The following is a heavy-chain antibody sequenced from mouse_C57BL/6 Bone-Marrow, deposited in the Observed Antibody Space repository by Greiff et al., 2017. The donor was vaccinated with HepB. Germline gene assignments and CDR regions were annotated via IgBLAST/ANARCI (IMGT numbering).Heavy chain of an antibody. CDR3: ARGDITTVVATDYYAMDY. J-gene: IGHJ4*01. Sequence: SGSELRSPGSSVKLSCKDFDSEVFPIAYMSWVRQKPGHGFEWIGGILPSIGRTIYGEKFEDKATLDADTLSNTAYLELNSLTSEDSAIYYCARGDITTVVATDYYAMDYWGQGTSVTVSS. D-gene: IGHD1-1*01. V-gene: IGHV15-2*01. CDR2: ILPSIGRT. CDR1: DSEVFPIAY.